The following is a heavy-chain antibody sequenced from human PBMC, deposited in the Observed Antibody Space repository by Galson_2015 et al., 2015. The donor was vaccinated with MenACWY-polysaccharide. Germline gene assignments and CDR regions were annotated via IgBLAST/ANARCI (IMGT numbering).Heavy chain of an antibody. V-gene: IGHV3-23*01. Sequence: SLILSCAASGFTFSNYAMSWVRQAPGKGLEWVSTIGGSGSNTHYADSVKGRFTISRDNSKNTLSLQMNSLRAEDTAVYYCARVRYSTGKSQFHYWRQGPLHPVPS. J-gene: IGHJ4*02. CDR3: ARVRYSTGKSQFHY. D-gene: IGHD5-18*01. CDR1: GFTFSNYA. CDR2: IGGSGSNT.